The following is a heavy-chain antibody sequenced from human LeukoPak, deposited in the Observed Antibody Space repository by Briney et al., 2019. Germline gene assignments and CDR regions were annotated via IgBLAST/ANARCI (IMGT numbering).Heavy chain of an antibody. CDR2: SSSGGNTI. J-gene: IGHJ6*02. V-gene: IGHV3-48*03. CDR1: GFTLSSYE. CDR3: ARDRGYYHGMDV. Sequence: GGSLRLSCAASGFTLSSYEMNWVRQAPGKGLEWVSYSSSGGNTIYCADSVKGRFTMSRDNAKNSLYLQMNSLRAEDTAVYYCARDRGYYHGMDVWGQGATVTVSS.